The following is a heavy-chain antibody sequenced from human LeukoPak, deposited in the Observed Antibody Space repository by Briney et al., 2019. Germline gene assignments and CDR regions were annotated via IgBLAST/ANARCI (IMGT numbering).Heavy chain of an antibody. CDR2: ISYDGRNK. D-gene: IGHD5-12*01. CDR1: GFTFSNYA. Sequence: ESGGSLRLSCAAPGFTFSNYAMHWVRQAPGKGLEWVAVISYDGRNKNYADSVKGRFTISRDDSKNTLYLQMHSLRAEDTAVYYCARDPHRGYSGYEPVDHWGQGTLVTVSS. CDR3: ARDPHRGYSGYEPVDH. J-gene: IGHJ4*02. V-gene: IGHV3-30*04.